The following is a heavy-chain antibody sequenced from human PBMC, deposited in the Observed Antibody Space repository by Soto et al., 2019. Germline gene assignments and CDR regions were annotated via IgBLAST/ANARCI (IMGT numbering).Heavy chain of an antibody. CDR1: GFTFSSYA. Sequence: GGSLRLSCGASGFTFSSYAQSWVRQAPGKGLEWVSAISGSGYSTYSADSVKGRFTISRDNSKNTLYLQMNSLRAEDTAVYYCARVAATDAFDAIDIWGQGTMVTVSS. J-gene: IGHJ3*02. CDR2: ISGSGYST. V-gene: IGHV3-23*01. D-gene: IGHD2-15*01. CDR3: ARVAATDAFDAIDI.